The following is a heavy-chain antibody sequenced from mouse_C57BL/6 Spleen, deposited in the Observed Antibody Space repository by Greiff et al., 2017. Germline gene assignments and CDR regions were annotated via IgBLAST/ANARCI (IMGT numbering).Heavy chain of an antibody. V-gene: IGHV1-53*01. CDR1: GYTFTSYW. Sequence: QVQLQQPGTELVKPGASVKLSCKASGYTFTSYWMHWVKQRPGQGREWIGNINPSNGGTNYNEKFKSKATLTVDKSSSTAYLQLSSLTSEDTAVYYCAGGGWFRFLDYWGQGTARTVSS. CDR3: AGGGWFRFLDY. CDR2: INPSNGGT. D-gene: IGHD1-1*02. J-gene: IGHJ2*01.